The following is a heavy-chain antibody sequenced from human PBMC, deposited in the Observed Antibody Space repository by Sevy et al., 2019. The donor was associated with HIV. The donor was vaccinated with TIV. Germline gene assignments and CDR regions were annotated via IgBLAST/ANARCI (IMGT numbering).Heavy chain of an antibody. Sequence: GGSLRLSCAASGFTFSSYPMHWVRQAPGKGLEWVAVISYDGSNKYYADSVKGRLTISRDNSKNTLYVQMNSLRAEDTAGFYCGRDREMGNYYDSSGSMDYWGQGTRVTVSS. CDR2: ISYDGSNK. V-gene: IGHV3-30*04. J-gene: IGHJ4*02. CDR1: GFTFSSYP. D-gene: IGHD3-22*01. CDR3: GRDREMGNYYDSSGSMDY.